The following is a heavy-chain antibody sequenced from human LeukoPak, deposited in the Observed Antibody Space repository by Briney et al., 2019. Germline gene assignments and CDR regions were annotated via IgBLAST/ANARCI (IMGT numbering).Heavy chain of an antibody. J-gene: IGHJ4*02. CDR2: ISPNSGGT. Sequence: ASVKVSCKASGYTFTGYYMHWVRQAPGQGLEWMGWISPNSGGTNYAQKFQGRVTMTRDTSISTAYMELSRLKSDDMAVYYCARDYNILTGYSDWGQGTLVTVSS. CDR1: GYTFTGYY. D-gene: IGHD3-9*01. CDR3: ARDYNILTGYSD. V-gene: IGHV1-2*02.